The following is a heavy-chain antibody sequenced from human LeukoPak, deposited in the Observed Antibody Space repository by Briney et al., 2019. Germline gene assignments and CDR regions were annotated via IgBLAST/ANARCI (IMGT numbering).Heavy chain of an antibody. J-gene: IGHJ4*02. CDR3: ATLLGGAYSSGWYRPFYPPDY. D-gene: IGHD6-19*01. CDR2: ISGSGGST. CDR1: GFTFSSYA. Sequence: PGGSLRLSCAASGFTFSSYAMSWVRQAPGKGLEWVSAISGSGGSTYYADSVKGRFTISRDNSKNTLYLQMNSLRAEDTAVYYCATLLGGAYSSGWYRPFYPPDYWGQGTLVTVSS. V-gene: IGHV3-23*01.